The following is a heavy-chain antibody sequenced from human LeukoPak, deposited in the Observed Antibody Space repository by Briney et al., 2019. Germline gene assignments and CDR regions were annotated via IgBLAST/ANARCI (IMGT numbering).Heavy chain of an antibody. CDR1: GFTFRGNW. D-gene: IGHD5-24*01. CDR2: INPDGSQK. J-gene: IGHJ4*02. CDR3: AKLLGTATTYDS. V-gene: IGHV3-7*01. Sequence: GGSLTLSCAASGFTFRGNWMSWVRQAPGKGLEWVASINPDGSQKLYVDSVKGRLTISRDNTKSSLYLQMTRLGAEDTAMYYCAKLLGTATTYDSWGQGTRVTVSS.